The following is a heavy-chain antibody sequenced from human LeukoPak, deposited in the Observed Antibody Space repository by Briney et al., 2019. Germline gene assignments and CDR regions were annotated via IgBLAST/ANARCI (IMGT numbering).Heavy chain of an antibody. J-gene: IGHJ4*02. D-gene: IGHD3-10*01. CDR1: GYTFTGYY. CDR2: INPNSCGD. CDR3: ASGPVTDGSGSYSGSRPWDY. V-gene: IGHV1-2*02. Sequence: ASVTVSCTASGYTFTGYYIHWVRPAPAQEREWMAWINPNSCGDKHEQKFQGRVTMTRDTSITTAYMELTTLRSGVTALYYCASGPVTDGSGSYSGSRPWDYWGQGTLVTVSS.